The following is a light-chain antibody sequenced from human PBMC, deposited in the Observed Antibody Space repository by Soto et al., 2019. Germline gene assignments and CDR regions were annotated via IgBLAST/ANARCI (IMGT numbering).Light chain of an antibody. CDR3: CSFAGTHSHA. CDR2: DVT. CDR1: SNDIGSYNS. V-gene: IGLV2-11*01. Sequence: QSVLTQPRSVSWSPGKSVTISCSGTSNDIGSYNSVSWYQQHPGKAPKLIIYDVTERPSGVPARFSGSKSGNTASLTISGLQAADETDYYYCSFAGTHSHALGTGTKVTVL. J-gene: IGLJ1*01.